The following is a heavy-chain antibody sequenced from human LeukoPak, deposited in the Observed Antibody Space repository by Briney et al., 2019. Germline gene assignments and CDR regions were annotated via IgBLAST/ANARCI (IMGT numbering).Heavy chain of an antibody. CDR1: GYTFTGYY. J-gene: IGHJ6*03. Sequence: ASVKVSCEASGYTFTGYYIHWVRQSPGQGLEWMGWINPDSGGTNYAQKFQGRVTMTRDTSISTAYMELSRLSSDDTAVYYCARGVTGIYYYYYMDTWGKGTTVTVSS. CDR3: ARGVTGIYYYYYMDT. CDR2: INPDSGGT. V-gene: IGHV1-2*02. D-gene: IGHD3-10*01.